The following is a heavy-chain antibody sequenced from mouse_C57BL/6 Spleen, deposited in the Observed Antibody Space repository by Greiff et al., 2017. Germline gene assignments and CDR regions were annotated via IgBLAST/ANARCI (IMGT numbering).Heavy chain of an antibody. CDR3: TLIYYGNYGGYFDY. J-gene: IGHJ2*01. V-gene: IGHV14-1*01. D-gene: IGHD2-1*01. CDR2: IDPEDGDT. Sequence: VQLQQSGAELVRPGASVKLSCTASGFNIKDYYMHWVKQRPEQGLEWIGRIDPEDGDTEYAPKFQGKATMTADTSSNTAYLQLSSLTSEDTAVYYCTLIYYGNYGGYFDYWGQGTTLTVSS. CDR1: GFNIKDYY.